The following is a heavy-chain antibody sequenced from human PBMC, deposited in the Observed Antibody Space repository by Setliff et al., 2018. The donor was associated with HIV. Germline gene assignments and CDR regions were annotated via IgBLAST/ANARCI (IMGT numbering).Heavy chain of an antibody. CDR3: ARMYYYSSGSYFNRGHDAFDI. CDR2: MNPNSGDT. V-gene: IGHV1-8*01. Sequence: ASVKVSCRASGYTFTNHYTNYDSNWVRQATGQGLAWMGWMNPNSGDTGYAQKFQGRVTMTTNTSINTAYMDLSSLRPEETAVYYCARMYYYSSGSYFNRGHDAFDIWGQGTMVTVSS. J-gene: IGHJ3*02. D-gene: IGHD3-10*01. CDR1: GYTFTNHYTNYD.